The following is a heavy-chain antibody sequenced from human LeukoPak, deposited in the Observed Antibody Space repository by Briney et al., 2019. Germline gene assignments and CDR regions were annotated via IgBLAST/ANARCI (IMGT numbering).Heavy chain of an antibody. Sequence: GGSLRLSCAASGFTFRRYSMNWVRQAPGKGLEWVSFISGMSSTIYYADSVKGRFTISRDNAKNSLYLQMNSLRAEDTAVYYCAREGKYYDFWSGYSDYWGQGNLVTVSS. CDR2: ISGMSSTI. D-gene: IGHD3-3*01. CDR3: AREGKYYDFWSGYSDY. CDR1: GFTFRRYS. V-gene: IGHV3-48*04. J-gene: IGHJ4*02.